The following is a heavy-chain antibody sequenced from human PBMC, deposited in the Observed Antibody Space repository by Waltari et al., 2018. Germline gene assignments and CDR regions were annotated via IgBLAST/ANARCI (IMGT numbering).Heavy chain of an antibody. J-gene: IGHJ5*02. D-gene: IGHD3-10*01. V-gene: IGHV4-39*07. CDR3: ARVYYYGSAVNWFDP. CDR1: GGSISSTSYY. CDR2: IYYSGST. Sequence: QLQLQASAPGLVKPSETASLTCPVPGGSISSTSYYWRWNRQPPGKGLEWIGSIYYSGSTYYNPSLKSRVTISVDTSKNQFSLKLSSVTAADTAVYYCARVYYYGSAVNWFDPWGQGTLVTVSS.